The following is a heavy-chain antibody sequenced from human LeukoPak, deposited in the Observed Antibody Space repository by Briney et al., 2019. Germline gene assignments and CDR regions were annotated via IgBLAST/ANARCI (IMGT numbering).Heavy chain of an antibody. CDR3: ARGSYYYDSRGNRDAFDI. J-gene: IGHJ3*02. CDR1: GDSISIYY. CDR2: IYTGGST. D-gene: IGHD3-22*01. V-gene: IGHV4-4*07. Sequence: SETLSLTCTVSGDSISIYYWSWIRQPAGKGLEWIGRIYTGGSTNYNPSLKTRVSMSVDTSKNQFSLKLNSVTAADTAVYYCARGSYYYDSRGNRDAFDIWGQGTMVTVSS.